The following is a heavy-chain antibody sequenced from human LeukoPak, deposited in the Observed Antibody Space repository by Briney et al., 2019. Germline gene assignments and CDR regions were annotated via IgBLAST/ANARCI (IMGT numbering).Heavy chain of an antibody. CDR2: ISYDGSNK. V-gene: IGHV3-30*14. D-gene: IGHD1-26*01. CDR3: ARDFSAPH. J-gene: IGHJ4*02. Sequence: PGRSLRLSCAASGFTFNSYAMHWVRQAPGKGLEWVAVISYDGSNKDHADSVKGRFTISRDNAKNSLYLQMNSLRAEDTAVYYCARDFSAPHRGQGTLVTVSS. CDR1: GFTFNSYA.